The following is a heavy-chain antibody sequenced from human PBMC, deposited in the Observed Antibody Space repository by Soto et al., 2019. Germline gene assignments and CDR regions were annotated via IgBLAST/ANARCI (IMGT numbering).Heavy chain of an antibody. V-gene: IGHV3-23*01. CDR2: ISGSGGST. Sequence: EVQLLESGGGLVQPGGSLRLSCAASGFTFSSYALTWVRQAPGKGLERVSTISGSGGSTYYADSVNGRFTISRDNSKNTLYLQMNSLRAEDPAVYYCAKDFRAAGYSHGSFDYWGQGTLVTVSS. J-gene: IGHJ4*02. D-gene: IGHD5-18*01. CDR3: AKDFRAAGYSHGSFDY. CDR1: GFTFSSYA.